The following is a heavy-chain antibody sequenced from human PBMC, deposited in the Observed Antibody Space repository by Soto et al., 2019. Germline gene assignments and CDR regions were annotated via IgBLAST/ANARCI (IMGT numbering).Heavy chain of an antibody. Sequence: HPGGSLRLSCAASGFTFSSYGMHWVRQAPGKGLEWVAVIWYDGSNKYYADSVKGRFTISRDNSKNTLYLQMNSLRAEDTAVYYCARDGANDYGDYVIDYWGQGTLVTVSS. CDR3: ARDGANDYGDYVIDY. CDR1: GFTFSSYG. CDR2: IWYDGSNK. D-gene: IGHD4-17*01. J-gene: IGHJ4*02. V-gene: IGHV3-33*01.